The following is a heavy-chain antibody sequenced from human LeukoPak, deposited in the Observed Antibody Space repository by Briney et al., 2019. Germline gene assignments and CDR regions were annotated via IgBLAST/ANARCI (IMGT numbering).Heavy chain of an antibody. V-gene: IGHV4-39*07. Sequence: SETLSLTCTVSGGSISSNNYYWGWIRQPPGKGLEWIGSIHYSGSTYYNPSLKSRVAISVDTSKNQISLKLTSLTAADTAVYYCARHPLVGANFDYWGQGSLVTVSS. J-gene: IGHJ4*01. CDR3: ARHPLVGANFDY. D-gene: IGHD1-26*01. CDR2: IHYSGST. CDR1: GGSISSNNYY.